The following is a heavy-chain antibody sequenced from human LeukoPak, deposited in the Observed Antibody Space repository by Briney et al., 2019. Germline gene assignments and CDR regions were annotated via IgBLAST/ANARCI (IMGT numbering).Heavy chain of an antibody. CDR1: GFTFSSYS. J-gene: IGHJ4*02. D-gene: IGHD6-13*01. CDR3: ARVYGSSWYSDY. CDR2: ISSSGSYI. Sequence: GGSLRLSCVAPGFTFSSYSMNWVRQAPGGGLEWVSSISSSGSYIYYADSVKGRFTISRDNAKNSLYLQMNSLRAEDTAVYYCARVYGSSWYSDYWGQGTLVTVSS. V-gene: IGHV3-21*01.